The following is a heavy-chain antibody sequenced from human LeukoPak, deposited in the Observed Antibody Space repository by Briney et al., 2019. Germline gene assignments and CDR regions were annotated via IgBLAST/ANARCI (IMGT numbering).Heavy chain of an antibody. D-gene: IGHD6-19*01. CDR1: GFTFSNYG. V-gene: IGHV3-23*01. CDR3: AKGSVAGTLYYYGMDV. J-gene: IGHJ6*04. CDR2: ISGSSGSA. Sequence: GSLRLSCAASGFTFSNYGMSWVRQAPGKGLEWVSAISGSSGSAYYADSVKGRFTISRDNSKNTLYLQMNSLRAGDTAVYFCAKGSVAGTLYYYGMDVWGKGTTVTVSS.